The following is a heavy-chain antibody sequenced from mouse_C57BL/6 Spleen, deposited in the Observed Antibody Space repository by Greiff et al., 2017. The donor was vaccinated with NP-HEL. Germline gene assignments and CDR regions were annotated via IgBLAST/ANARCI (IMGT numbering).Heavy chain of an antibody. V-gene: IGHV1-82*01. Sequence: QVQLKESGPELVKPGASVKISCKASGYAFSSSWMNWVKQRPGKGLEWIGRIYPGDGDTNYNGKFKGKATLTADKSSSTAYMQLSSLTSEDSAVYFCAREAYYYGSSWYFDVWGTGTTVTVSS. J-gene: IGHJ1*03. CDR3: AREAYYYGSSWYFDV. CDR2: IYPGDGDT. D-gene: IGHD1-1*01. CDR1: GYAFSSSW.